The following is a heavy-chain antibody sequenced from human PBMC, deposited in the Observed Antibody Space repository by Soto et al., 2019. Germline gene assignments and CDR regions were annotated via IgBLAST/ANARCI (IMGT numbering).Heavy chain of an antibody. D-gene: IGHD1-26*01. J-gene: IGHJ4*02. CDR2: IKQDGSEK. CDR3: ARDVATWELYYFDY. V-gene: IGHV3-7*05. Sequence: GGSLRLSCAASGFTFSSYWMSWVRQAPGKGLEWVANIKQDGSEKYYVDSVKGRFTISRDNAKNYLYLQMNSLRAEDTAVYYCARDVATWELYYFDYWGQGTLVTVSS. CDR1: GFTFSSYW.